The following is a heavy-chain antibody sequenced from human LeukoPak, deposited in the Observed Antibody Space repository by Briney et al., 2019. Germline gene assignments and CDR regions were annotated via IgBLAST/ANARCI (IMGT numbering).Heavy chain of an antibody. J-gene: IGHJ4*02. V-gene: IGHV3-23*01. CDR3: AKDQVWIVVGSFDY. CDR2: ISGSGGST. Sequence: GGSLRLSCAASGFTFSSYAMSWVRQAPGKGLQWVSTISGSGGSTYYADSVKGRFTISRDNSKNTLYLQMTSLRAEDTAVYYCAKDQVWIVVGSFDYWGQGTLVTVSS. D-gene: IGHD3-22*01. CDR1: GFTFSSYA.